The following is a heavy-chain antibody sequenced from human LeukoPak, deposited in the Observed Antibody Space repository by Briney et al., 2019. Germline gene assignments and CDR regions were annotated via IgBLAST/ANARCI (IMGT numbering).Heavy chain of an antibody. CDR2: FDPEDGET. V-gene: IGHV1-24*01. CDR1: GCTLTELS. J-gene: IGHJ5*02. D-gene: IGHD6-13*01. CDR3: ARAAAGNVYNWFDP. Sequence: GASVKVSCKVSGCTLTELSMHWVRQAPGKGLEWMGGFDPEDGETIYAQKFQGRVTMTEDTSTDTAYMELSSLRSEDTAVYYCARAAAGNVYNWFDPWGQGTLVTVSS.